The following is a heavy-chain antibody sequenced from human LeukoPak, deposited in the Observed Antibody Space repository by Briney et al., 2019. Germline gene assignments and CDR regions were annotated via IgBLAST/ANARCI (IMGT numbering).Heavy chain of an antibody. Sequence: EGSLRLSCAASGFTFSDYYMSWIRQAPGKGLEWVSYISSSGSTIYYADSVKGRFTISRDNAKNSLYLQMNSLRAEDTAVYYCARDLEAVAGYFDYWGQGTLVTVSS. D-gene: IGHD6-19*01. V-gene: IGHV3-11*01. J-gene: IGHJ4*02. CDR3: ARDLEAVAGYFDY. CDR1: GFTFSDYY. CDR2: ISSSGSTI.